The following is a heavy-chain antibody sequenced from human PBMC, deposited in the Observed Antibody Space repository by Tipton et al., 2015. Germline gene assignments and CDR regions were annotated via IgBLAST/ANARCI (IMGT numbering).Heavy chain of an antibody. V-gene: IGHV4-59*01. Sequence: LRLSCAASGFTFNDYFMSWIRQPPGKGLEWIGYISYSGSTHYNPSFKSRVAISVDTSKNQFSLTLNSVTAADTAVYYCARDLEHGMDVWGQGTTVTVSS. J-gene: IGHJ6*02. CDR1: GFTFNDYF. CDR3: ARDLEHGMDV. D-gene: IGHD5-24*01. CDR2: ISYSGST.